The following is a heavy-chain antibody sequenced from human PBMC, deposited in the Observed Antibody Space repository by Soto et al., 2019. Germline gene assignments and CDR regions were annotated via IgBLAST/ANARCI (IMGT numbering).Heavy chain of an antibody. D-gene: IGHD2-8*01. CDR1: GFTFSSYG. CDR2: ISYDGSNK. V-gene: IGHV3-30*18. Sequence: QVQLVESGGGVVQPGRSLRLSCAASGFTFSSYGMHWVRQAPGKGLEWVAVISYDGSNKYYADSVKGRFTISRDNSKNTLYLQMNSLRAEDTAVHYCAKNSMVRQMSFDYWGQGTLVTVSS. CDR3: AKNSMVRQMSFDY. J-gene: IGHJ4*02.